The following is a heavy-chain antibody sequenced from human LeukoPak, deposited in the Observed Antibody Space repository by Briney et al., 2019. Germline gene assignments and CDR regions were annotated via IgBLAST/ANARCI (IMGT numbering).Heavy chain of an antibody. J-gene: IGHJ4*02. D-gene: IGHD3-10*01. Sequence: SETLSLTCGVSGGSFSGNYWTWIRQPPGKGLEWVGEFTHVGDINYNPSLKNRVSISVDTSENQFSLRLTSVTAADTAVYYCARVNRQLAYYGSGSRLPFDSWGQGTLVTVSS. V-gene: IGHV4-34*01. CDR3: ARVNRQLAYYGSGSRLPFDS. CDR1: GGSFSGNY. CDR2: FTHVGDI.